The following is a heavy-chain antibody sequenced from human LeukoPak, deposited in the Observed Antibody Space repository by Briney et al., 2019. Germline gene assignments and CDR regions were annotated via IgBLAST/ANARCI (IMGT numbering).Heavy chain of an antibody. D-gene: IGHD2-2*01. V-gene: IGHV3-53*01. Sequence: GGSLRLSCAASGFTVSTNYMNWVRQAPGKGLEWASVIYAGGAAYYADYVKGRFTISRDTSNNTLILQMHSLGVDDTAVYYCARSTSYHFDSWGQGTLVTVSS. CDR1: GFTVSTNY. J-gene: IGHJ4*02. CDR2: IYAGGAA. CDR3: ARSTSYHFDS.